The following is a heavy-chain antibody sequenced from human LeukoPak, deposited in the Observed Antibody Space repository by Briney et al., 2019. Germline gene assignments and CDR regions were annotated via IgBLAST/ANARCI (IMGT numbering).Heavy chain of an antibody. Sequence: ASVKVSCKASGYTFTSYYMHWVRQAPGQGLEWMGIINPSGGSTSYAQKFQGRVTMTRDTSTSTVYMGLSSLRSEDTAVYYCAKEGRTDAFDIWGQGTMVTVSS. CDR1: GYTFTSYY. CDR3: AKEGRTDAFDI. V-gene: IGHV1-46*01. J-gene: IGHJ3*02. CDR2: INPSGGST.